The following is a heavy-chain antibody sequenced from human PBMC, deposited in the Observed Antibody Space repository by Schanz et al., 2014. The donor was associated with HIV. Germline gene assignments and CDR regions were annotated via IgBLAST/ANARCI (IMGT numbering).Heavy chain of an antibody. Sequence: EVQLVESGGGFVQPGGSLRLSCTASGFTFSNYWMHWVRQVPGKGLVWVSSISSSSSYIYYADSVKGRFTISRDNARNSLYLQMNSLRAEDTAVYYCAREAVRFFDYWGQGTLVTVSS. CDR3: AREAVRFFDY. CDR1: GFTFSNYW. CDR2: ISSSSSYI. V-gene: IGHV3-21*01. J-gene: IGHJ4*02. D-gene: IGHD6-6*01.